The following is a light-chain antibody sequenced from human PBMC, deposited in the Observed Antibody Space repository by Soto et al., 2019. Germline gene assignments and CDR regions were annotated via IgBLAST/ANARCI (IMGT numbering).Light chain of an antibody. CDR3: QQSDSYPYT. CDR2: AAS. J-gene: IGKJ2*01. V-gene: IGKV1-39*01. CDR1: QSMTNY. Sequence: DIQMTQSPSSLSVSVGDRVTITYRASQSMTNYLNWYQQKPGKAPKLLVYAASSLQSGVPSRFSANGSGTDLTLTISSLQPEDFATYYCQQSDSYPYTFGQGTKLEIE.